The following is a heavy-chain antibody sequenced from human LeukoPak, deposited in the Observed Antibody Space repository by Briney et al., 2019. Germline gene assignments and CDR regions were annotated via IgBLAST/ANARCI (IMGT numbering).Heavy chain of an antibody. CDR1: GFTFDDYA. D-gene: IGHD6-13*01. Sequence: PGGSLRLSCAASGFTFDDYAMHWVRQAPGKGLEWVSLISWDGGSTYYADSVKGRFTISRDNSKNSLYLQMNSLRAEDTALYYCAKELRSSWYPYYYYYMDVWGKGTTVTVSS. CDR3: AKELRSSWYPYYYYYMDV. J-gene: IGHJ6*03. V-gene: IGHV3-43D*03. CDR2: ISWDGGST.